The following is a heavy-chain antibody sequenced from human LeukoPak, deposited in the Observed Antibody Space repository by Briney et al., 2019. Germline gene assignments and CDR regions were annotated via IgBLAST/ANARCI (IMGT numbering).Heavy chain of an antibody. CDR1: GYTFTGYY. J-gene: IGHJ5*02. CDR2: INPNSGGT. V-gene: IGHV1-2*02. CDR3: ARELYSGSWGNWFDP. D-gene: IGHD1-26*01. Sequence: ASVKVSCKASGYTFTGYYMHWVRQAPGQGLEWMGWINPNSGGTNYAQKFQGRVTMTRDTSISTAYMELSRLRSDDTAVYYCARELYSGSWGNWFDPWGQGTLVTVSS.